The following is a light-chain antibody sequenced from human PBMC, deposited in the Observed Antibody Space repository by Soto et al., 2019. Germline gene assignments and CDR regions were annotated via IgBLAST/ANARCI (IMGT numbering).Light chain of an antibody. CDR2: AAS. Sequence: DIQMTQSPSSLSASVGDRVTITCRASQSISRNLNWYQHKPGKAPKLLNYAASSLQNGVPSRFSGSGSGTDFTLSISSLQPEDFATYYCQQSYTTVSITFGQGTRLEIK. CDR3: QQSYTTVSIT. CDR1: QSISRN. V-gene: IGKV1-39*01. J-gene: IGKJ5*01.